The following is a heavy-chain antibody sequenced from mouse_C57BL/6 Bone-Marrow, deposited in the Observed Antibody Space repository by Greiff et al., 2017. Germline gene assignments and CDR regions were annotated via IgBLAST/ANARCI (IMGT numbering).Heavy chain of an antibody. V-gene: IGHV1-61*01. CDR3: ARDYPGWFAY. CDR1: GYTFTSYW. Sequence: QVHVKQPGAELVRPGSSVKLSCKASGYTFTSYWMDWVKQRPGQGLEWIGNIYPSDSETHYNQKFKDKATLTVDKSSSTAYMQLSSLTSEDSAVYYCARDYPGWFAYWGQGTLVTVSA. D-gene: IGHD2-4*01. CDR2: IYPSDSET. J-gene: IGHJ3*01.